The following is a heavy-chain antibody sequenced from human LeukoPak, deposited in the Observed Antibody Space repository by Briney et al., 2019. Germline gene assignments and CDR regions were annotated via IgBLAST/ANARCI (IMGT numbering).Heavy chain of an antibody. CDR1: GGSISSSSYY. Sequence: SETLSLTCTVSGGSISSSSYYWGWIRQPPGKGLEWIGSIYYSGSTYYNPSLKSRVTISVDTSKNQFSLKLSSVTAADTVVYYCARHCGYKSPHCGDFDYWGQGTQVTVSS. CDR2: IYYSGST. V-gene: IGHV4-39*01. CDR3: ARHCGYKSPHCGDFDY. J-gene: IGHJ4*02. D-gene: IGHD5-24*01.